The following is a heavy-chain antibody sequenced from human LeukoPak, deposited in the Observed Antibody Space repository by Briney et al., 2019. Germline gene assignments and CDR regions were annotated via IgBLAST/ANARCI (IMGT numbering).Heavy chain of an antibody. CDR1: GFTFSEHY. CDR3: AREGRKSRGVDIVRKKETGYYYYMDV. J-gene: IGHJ6*03. V-gene: IGHV3-11*04. Sequence: GGSLRLSCAASGFTFSEHYMSWIRQAPGKGLEWVSYISSSSSTMYYADSVKGRFTISRDNAKNSLYLQMNSLRAEDTAVYYCAREGRKSRGVDIVRKKETGYYYYMDVWGKGTTVTASS. D-gene: IGHD2-15*01. CDR2: ISSSSSTM.